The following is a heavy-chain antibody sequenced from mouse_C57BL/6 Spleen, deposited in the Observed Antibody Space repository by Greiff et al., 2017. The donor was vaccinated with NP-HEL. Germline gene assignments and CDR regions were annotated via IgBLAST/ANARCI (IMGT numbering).Heavy chain of an antibody. CDR2: IRNKANGYTT. J-gene: IGHJ4*01. Sequence: DVKLVESGGGLVQPGGSLSLSCAASGFTFTDYYMSWVRQPPGKALEWLGFIRNKANGYTTEYSASVKGRFTISRDNSQSILYLQMNALRAEDSATYYCARSLFSGAMDYWGQGTSVTVSS. D-gene: IGHD3-1*01. CDR3: ARSLFSGAMDY. CDR1: GFTFTDYY. V-gene: IGHV7-3*01.